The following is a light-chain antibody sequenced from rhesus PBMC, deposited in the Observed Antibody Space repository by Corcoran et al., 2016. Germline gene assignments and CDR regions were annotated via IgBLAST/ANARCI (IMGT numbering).Light chain of an antibody. CDR2: KAS. Sequence: IQMTQSPSSLSASVGDRVTITCRSSQGVRSRLAWYPQKPRKAPKRLLYKASSLQSGVPSRFSGSGSVTDFTLTISSLQPEELRTYYCQQYNSAPLTFGGGTKVESK. J-gene: IGKJ4*01. CDR3: QQYNSAPLT. CDR1: QGVRSR. V-gene: IGKV1-21*01.